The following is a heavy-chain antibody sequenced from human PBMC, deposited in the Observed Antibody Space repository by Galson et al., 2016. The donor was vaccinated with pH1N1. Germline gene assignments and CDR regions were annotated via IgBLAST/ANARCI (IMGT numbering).Heavy chain of an antibody. J-gene: IGHJ5*02. CDR3: VRDFSYCRGLSCFSTPLFNWFDT. CDR1: GFDFSSYG. D-gene: IGHD2-15*01. V-gene: IGHV3-33*07. Sequence: SLRLSCAASGFDFSSYGMFWVRQAPRKGLEWVAAMWHDGSHEYYSDSVNGRFTISRDNSKNTLYLQMDRLTVEDTAVYYCVRDFSYCRGLSCFSTPLFNWFDTWGQGTLVTVSS. CDR2: MWHDGSHE.